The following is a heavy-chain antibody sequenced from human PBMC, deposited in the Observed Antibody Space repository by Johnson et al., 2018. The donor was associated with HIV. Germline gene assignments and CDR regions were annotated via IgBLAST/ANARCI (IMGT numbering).Heavy chain of an antibody. CDR3: ARDPTTQGSRLTGDFGAFEI. D-gene: IGHD7-27*01. V-gene: IGHV3-7*05. Sequence: VQLVESGGGVVQPGRSLRLSCEVYGFTFSRYWMSWVRQAPGKGLEWVANIKQDGSEKYYVDSVKGRFTISRDNAKNSLYLQRNGLTVEDTALYFCARDPTTQGSRLTGDFGAFEIWGQGTMVTVSS. CDR2: IKQDGSEK. J-gene: IGHJ3*02. CDR1: GFTFSRYW.